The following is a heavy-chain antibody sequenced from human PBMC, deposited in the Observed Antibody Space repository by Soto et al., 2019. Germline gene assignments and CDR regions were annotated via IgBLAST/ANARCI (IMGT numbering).Heavy chain of an antibody. CDR1: GYSCIDYW. CDR2: IHPSDSET. D-gene: IGHD3-22*01. J-gene: IGHJ4*02. V-gene: IGHV5-10-1*01. Sequence: PXESLKICFKASGYSCIDYWITWVRQMPGKGLEWMGKIHPSDSETNYSPSFQGHVTFSGDKSISTAYLQWSSLKASDTAMYYCARENYDSSGRVWGQGTLVTVSS. CDR3: ARENYDSSGRV.